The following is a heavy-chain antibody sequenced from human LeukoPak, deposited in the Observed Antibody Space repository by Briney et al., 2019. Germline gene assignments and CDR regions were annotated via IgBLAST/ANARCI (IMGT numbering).Heavy chain of an antibody. D-gene: IGHD1-26*01. CDR1: GFTFSSYS. CDR2: ISSSSSYI. CDR3: ARETPLIVGAPHFDY. V-gene: IGHV3-21*01. Sequence: GGSLRLSCAASGFTFSSYSMNWVRQAPGKGLEWVSSISSSSSYIYYADSVKGRFTISRDNAKNSLYLQMNSLRAEDTAVFYCARETPLIVGAPHFDYGGRGTLVTVSS. J-gene: IGHJ4*02.